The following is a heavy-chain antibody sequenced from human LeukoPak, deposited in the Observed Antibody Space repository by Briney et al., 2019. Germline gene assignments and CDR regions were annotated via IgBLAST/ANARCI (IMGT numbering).Heavy chain of an antibody. CDR2: ISYDGSNK. CDR1: GFTFSAYA. D-gene: IGHD6-13*01. CDR3: ARGYSSSWYTGGDY. Sequence: PGGSLRLSYAASGFTFSAYAMYWVRQAPGKGLEWVAGISYDGSNKYYTDSVKGRVTISRDNSKNTLFLQMNSLRDEDTAVYYCARGYSSSWYTGGDYWGQGTLVTVSS. V-gene: IGHV3-30-3*01. J-gene: IGHJ4*02.